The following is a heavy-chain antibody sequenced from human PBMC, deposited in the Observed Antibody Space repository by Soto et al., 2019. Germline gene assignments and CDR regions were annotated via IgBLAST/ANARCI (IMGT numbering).Heavy chain of an antibody. V-gene: IGHV1-8*01. CDR2: MNPNSGNT. CDR1: GYTFTSYD. CDR3: ARVPRVEGWFGP. Sequence: QVQLVQSGAEVKKPGASVKVSCKASGYTFTSYDINWVRQAPGQGLEWMGWMNPNSGNTGYAQKFQGRVTMTRNTSISTAYMELSSLRSEDTAVYYCARVPRVEGWFGPWGQGTLVTVSS. J-gene: IGHJ5*02.